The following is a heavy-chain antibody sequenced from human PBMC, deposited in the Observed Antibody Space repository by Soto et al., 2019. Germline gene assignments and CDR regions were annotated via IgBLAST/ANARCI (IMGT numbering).Heavy chain of an antibody. J-gene: IGHJ6*02. V-gene: IGHV1-2*02. CDR2: INPNSGGT. Sequence: RASVKVSCKASGYTFTGPYIYWVRQAPGQGLEWMGWINPNSGGTDFAQKFQGRITMTRDTSISTVYMELKSLRSDDTGVYYCARDFRTERHGVDVWGQGTAVTVSS. D-gene: IGHD1-1*01. CDR3: ARDFRTERHGVDV. CDR1: GYTFTGPY.